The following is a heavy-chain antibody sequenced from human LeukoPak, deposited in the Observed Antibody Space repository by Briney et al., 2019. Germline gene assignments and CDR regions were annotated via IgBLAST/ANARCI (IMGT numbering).Heavy chain of an antibody. Sequence: SETLSLACTVSGGSISSSTYYWGWIRQPPGKGLEWVGSIYYSGTTHYSPSLRSRVTISVDTSKNQFSLKVSSVTAADTGVYYCAKDSWSGTGYFDYWGQGTLVTVSS. V-gene: IGHV4-39*02. D-gene: IGHD3-3*01. CDR2: IYYSGTT. CDR1: GGSISSSTYY. J-gene: IGHJ4*02. CDR3: AKDSWSGTGYFDY.